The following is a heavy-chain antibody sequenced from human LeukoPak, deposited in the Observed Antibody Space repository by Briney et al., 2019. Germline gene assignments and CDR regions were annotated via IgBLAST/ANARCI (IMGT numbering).Heavy chain of an antibody. CDR3: ARDRTASSSGFRYYFDY. CDR1: GFTFSSYA. J-gene: IGHJ4*02. Sequence: GGSLRLSCAASGFTFSSYAMNWVRQIPGKGLEWVSLISGSGGSTYYADSVKGRFTISRDNSKNTLHLQMNSLRAEDTAVYYCARDRTASSSGFRYYFDYWGQGTLVTVSS. V-gene: IGHV3-23*01. D-gene: IGHD6-19*01. CDR2: ISGSGGST.